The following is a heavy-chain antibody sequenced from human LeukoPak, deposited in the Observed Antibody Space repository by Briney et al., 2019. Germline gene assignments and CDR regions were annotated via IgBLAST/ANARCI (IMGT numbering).Heavy chain of an antibody. V-gene: IGHV4-38-2*02. D-gene: IGHD3-22*01. CDR1: GDSLTSGYY. Sequence: PSETLSLTCSVFGDSLTSGYYWGWIRQPPGKGLEWIGSVYHTGSTYYNPSLKTRISIFVDTLTNQFSLRLRSVTAADTAVYYCARDRYYYDSSGYVFDYWGQGTLVTVSS. CDR2: VYHTGST. CDR3: ARDRYYYDSSGYVFDY. J-gene: IGHJ4*02.